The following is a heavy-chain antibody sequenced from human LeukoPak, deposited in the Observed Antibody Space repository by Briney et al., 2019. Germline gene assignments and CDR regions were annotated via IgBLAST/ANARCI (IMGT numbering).Heavy chain of an antibody. D-gene: IGHD5-12*01. J-gene: IGHJ5*02. CDR2: IYYSGST. CDR3: ARRGYDYSWFDP. CDR1: GGSISSSSYY. Sequence: SSETLSLTCTVSGGSISSSSYYWGWIRQPPGKGLEWIGSIYYSGSTYYNPSLKSRVTISVDTSKNQFSLKLSSLTVADTAVYYCARRGYDYSWFDPWGQGTLVTVSS. V-gene: IGHV4-39*01.